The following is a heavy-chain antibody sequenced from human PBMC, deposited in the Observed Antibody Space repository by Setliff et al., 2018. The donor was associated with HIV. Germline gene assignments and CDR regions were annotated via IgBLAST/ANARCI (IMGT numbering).Heavy chain of an antibody. V-gene: IGHV4-61*09. CDR3: ARRTYGSGRSDP. J-gene: IGHJ5*02. Sequence: PSATLSLTCTVSGDSISSGSYYWSWIRQPAGEGLEWIGQIHTSGSTNYNPSLKSRVTISIDTSNNQFSLQLSSVTAADTAVYYCARRTYGSGRSDPWGQGTLVTVSS. CDR1: GDSISSGSYY. D-gene: IGHD6-19*01. CDR2: IHTSGST.